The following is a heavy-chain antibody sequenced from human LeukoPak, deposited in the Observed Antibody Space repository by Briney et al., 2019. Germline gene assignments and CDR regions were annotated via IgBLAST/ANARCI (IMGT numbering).Heavy chain of an antibody. CDR2: IYYSGST. D-gene: IGHD6-13*01. V-gene: IGHV4-31*03. Sequence: SQTLSPTCTVSGGSISSGGYYWSWIRQHPGKGLEWIGYIYYSGSTYYNPSLKSRVTISVDTSKNQFSLKLSSVTAADTVVYYCARGSRPQQLARWGQGTLVTVSS. J-gene: IGHJ4*02. CDR1: GGSISSGGYY. CDR3: ARGSRPQQLAR.